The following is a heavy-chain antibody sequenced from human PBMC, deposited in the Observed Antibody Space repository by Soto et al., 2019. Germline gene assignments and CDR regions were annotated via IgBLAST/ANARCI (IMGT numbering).Heavy chain of an antibody. CDR2: IYHSGST. J-gene: IGHJ4*02. Sequence: SETLSLTCTVSGYSISSGYYWGWIRQPPGKGLEWIGSIYHSGSTYYNPSLKSRVTISVDTSKNQFSLKLSSVTAADTAVYYCARCMPASFRGVTIFAFDYWGQGTLVTVSS. D-gene: IGHD3-10*01. CDR3: ARCMPASFRGVTIFAFDY. V-gene: IGHV4-38-2*02. CDR1: GYSISSGYY.